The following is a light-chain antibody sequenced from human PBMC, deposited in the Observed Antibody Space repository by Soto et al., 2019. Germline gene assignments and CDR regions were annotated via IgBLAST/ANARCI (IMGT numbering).Light chain of an antibody. CDR2: EVV. CDR1: KSDIGVYDF. Sequence: QSGLTQPPSASGSPGQSVTISCTGTKSDIGVYDFVSWYQHHPGKAPRLIIYEVVQRPSGVPDRFSGSKSGNTASLTVSGLQAADEADYFCKSYAGSNNYVFGSGTKVTV. CDR3: KSYAGSNNYV. V-gene: IGLV2-8*01. J-gene: IGLJ1*01.